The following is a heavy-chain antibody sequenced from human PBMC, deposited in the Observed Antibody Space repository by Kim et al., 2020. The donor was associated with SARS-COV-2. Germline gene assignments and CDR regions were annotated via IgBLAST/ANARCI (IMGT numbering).Heavy chain of an antibody. J-gene: IGHJ6*02. CDR1: GFTFSSYA. D-gene: IGHD1-26*01. V-gene: IGHV3-30-3*01. Sequence: GGSLRLSCAASGFTFSSYAMHWVRQAPGKGLEWVAVISYDGSNKYYADSVKGRFTISRDNSKNTLYLQVNSLRTEDTAVFYCARCRGGSYLYGMDVWGQG. CDR3: ARCRGGSYLYGMDV. CDR2: ISYDGSNK.